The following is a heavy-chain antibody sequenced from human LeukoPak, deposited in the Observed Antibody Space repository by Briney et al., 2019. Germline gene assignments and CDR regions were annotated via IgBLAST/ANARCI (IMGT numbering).Heavy chain of an antibody. Sequence: SETLSLTCTVSGGSISSYYWSWIRQPPGKGLEWIGYIYYSGSTNYTPSLKSRVTISVDTSKNQFSLKMRSVTAADTAVYYCARDPGYSYGYGFDDWGQGTLVTVSS. CDR1: GGSISSYY. D-gene: IGHD5-18*01. V-gene: IGHV4-59*01. CDR3: ARDPGYSYGYGFDD. CDR2: IYYSGST. J-gene: IGHJ4*02.